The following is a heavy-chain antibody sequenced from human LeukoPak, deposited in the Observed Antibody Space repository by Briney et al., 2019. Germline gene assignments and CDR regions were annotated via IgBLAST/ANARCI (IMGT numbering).Heavy chain of an antibody. V-gene: IGHV7-4-1*02. CDR1: GYTFTSYA. J-gene: IGHJ3*02. D-gene: IGHD6-19*01. CDR2: INTNTGNP. CDR3: ASVSGWSGPSDAFDI. Sequence: GASVKVSCKASGYTFTSYAMNWVRQAPGQGLEWMGWINTNTGNPTYAQGFTGRFVFSLDTSVSTAYLQISSLKAEDTAVYYCASVSGWSGPSDAFDIWGQGTMVTVSS.